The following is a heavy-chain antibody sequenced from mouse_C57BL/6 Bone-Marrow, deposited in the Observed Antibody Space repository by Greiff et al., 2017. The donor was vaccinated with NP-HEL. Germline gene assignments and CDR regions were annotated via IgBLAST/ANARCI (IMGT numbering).Heavy chain of an antibody. V-gene: IGHV5-4*01. CDR2: ISDGGSYT. J-gene: IGHJ3*01. CDR3: ARNYDVWFAY. CDR1: GFTFSSYA. Sequence: EVQGVESGGGLVKPGGSLKLSCAASGFTFSSYAMSWVRQTPEKRLEWVATISDGGSYTYYPDNVKGRFTISRDNAKNNLYLQMSHLKSEDTAMYYCARNYDVWFAYWGQGTLVTVSA. D-gene: IGHD2-4*01.